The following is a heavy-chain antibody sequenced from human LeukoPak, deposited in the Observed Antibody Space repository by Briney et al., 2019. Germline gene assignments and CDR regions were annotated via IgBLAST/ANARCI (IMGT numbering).Heavy chain of an antibody. CDR2: IYYSGST. J-gene: IGHJ4*02. D-gene: IGHD3-10*01. CDR1: GGSISSYY. Sequence: SETLSLTCTVSGGSISSYYWSWIRQPPGKGLEWIGYIYYSGSTNYNPSLKSRVTISVDTSKNQFSLKLSSVTAADTAVYYCARGVVATYYYGSGSLYYFDYWGQGTLVTVSS. V-gene: IGHV4-59*01. CDR3: ARGVVATYYYGSGSLYYFDY.